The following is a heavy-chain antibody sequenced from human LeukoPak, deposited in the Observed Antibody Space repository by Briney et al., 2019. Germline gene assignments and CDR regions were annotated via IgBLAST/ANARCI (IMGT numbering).Heavy chain of an antibody. D-gene: IGHD2-2*01. CDR2: IRYDGNNK. V-gene: IGHV3-30*02. CDR3: AKDAPVNIVVVPAANS. J-gene: IGHJ4*02. CDR1: GFAFSSDG. Sequence: PGGSLRLSCAASGFAFSSDGMHWVRQAPGKGLEWVAFIRYDGNNKYYADSVKGRFTISRDNSKNTLYLQMNSLRAEDTAVYYCAKDAPVNIVVVPAANSWGQGTLVTVSS.